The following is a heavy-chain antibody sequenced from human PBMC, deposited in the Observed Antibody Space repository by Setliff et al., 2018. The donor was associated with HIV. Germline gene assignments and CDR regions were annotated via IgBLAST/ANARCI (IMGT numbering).Heavy chain of an antibody. CDR1: GGTFSDSA. J-gene: IGHJ6*03. Sequence: SVKVSCKAPGGTFSDSAINWVRQAPGQGLEWMGRIIPVFGTANYAPKFPDRVTITADKSTSTAYLELSSLRSDDTAVYYCAKEVATTYYYRYMDVWGTG. CDR3: AKEVATTYYYRYMDV. V-gene: IGHV1-69*06. D-gene: IGHD5-12*01. CDR2: IIPVFGTA.